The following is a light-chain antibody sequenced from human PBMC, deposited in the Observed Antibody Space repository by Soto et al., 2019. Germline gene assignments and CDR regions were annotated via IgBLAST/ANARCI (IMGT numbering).Light chain of an antibody. CDR1: QSVSSSS. CDR3: NQYHSSFT. V-gene: IGKV3-20*01. J-gene: IGKJ4*01. CDR2: GAS. Sequence: EIVLTQSPGTLSLSPGEGATLSCMASQSVSSSSLTWYQQKRGQAPRLLIYGASTRATGIPDRFSGSGSGTDFTLTISRLEPEDFAVYYCNQYHSSFTFGGGTKVEIK.